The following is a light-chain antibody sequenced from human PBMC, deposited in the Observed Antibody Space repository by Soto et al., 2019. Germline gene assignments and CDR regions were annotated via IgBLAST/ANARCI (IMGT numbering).Light chain of an antibody. Sequence: QSALTQPASMSGSPGQSITISCTGTSSDVGAYNYVSWYQQHPGKAPKLMIYEVSNRPSGVSHRFSGSKSGNTASLTISGLQPEDEADYYCSSFTSSSTWVFGGGTKLTVL. J-gene: IGLJ3*02. CDR3: SSFTSSSTWV. CDR1: SSDVGAYNY. CDR2: EVS. V-gene: IGLV2-14*01.